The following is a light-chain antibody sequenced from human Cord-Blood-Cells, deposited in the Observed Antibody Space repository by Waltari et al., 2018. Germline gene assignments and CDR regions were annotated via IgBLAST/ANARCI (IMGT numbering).Light chain of an antibody. J-gene: IGLJ1*01. Sequence: QSALTQPRSVSGSPGQSVTISCTGTSSDVAGYNYSPWYQQHPGKAPKLMIYDASKRPSGVPDRFSGSKSGNPASLTISGLQAEDEADYYCCSYAGSYTYVFGTGTKVTVL. V-gene: IGLV2-11*01. CDR2: DAS. CDR1: SSDVAGYNY. CDR3: CSYAGSYTYV.